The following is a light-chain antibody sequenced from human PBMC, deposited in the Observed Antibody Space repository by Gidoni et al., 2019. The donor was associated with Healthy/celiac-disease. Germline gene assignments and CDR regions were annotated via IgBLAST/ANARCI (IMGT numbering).Light chain of an antibody. CDR2: DAA. CDR1: QDISNY. J-gene: IGKJ4*01. CDR3: QQYDNLPLT. V-gene: IGKV1-33*01. Sequence: DIQMTQSPSSLSASVGDRVTITCQASQDISNYLNWYQQKPGKAPKLLIYDAANLETGVPSRLSGGGSGTDFTIPISSLQPEDIATYYCQQYDNLPLTFGGGTKVEIK.